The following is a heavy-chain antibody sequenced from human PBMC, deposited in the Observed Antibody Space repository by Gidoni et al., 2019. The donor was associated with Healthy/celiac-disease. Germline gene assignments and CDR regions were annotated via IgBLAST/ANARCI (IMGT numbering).Heavy chain of an antibody. Sequence: EVQLVESGGGLVQPGGSLRLSCAASGFTFSSYDMHWVRQATGKGLEGVSAIGTAGDTYYPGSVKGRFTISRENAKNSLYLQMNSVRAGDTAVYYCARARGLWFGELWFDYWGQGTLVTVSS. CDR3: ARARGLWFGELWFDY. D-gene: IGHD3-10*01. CDR1: GFTFSSYD. V-gene: IGHV3-13*04. CDR2: IGTAGDT. J-gene: IGHJ4*02.